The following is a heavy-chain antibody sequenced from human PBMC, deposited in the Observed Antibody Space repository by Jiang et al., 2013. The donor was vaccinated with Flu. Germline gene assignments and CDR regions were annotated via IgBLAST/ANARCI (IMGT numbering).Heavy chain of an antibody. Sequence: GRTYYRSKWYNDYAVSVKSRITINPDTSKNQFSLQLNSVTPEDTAVYYCASAGIAVAGFDYWGQGTLVTVSS. J-gene: IGHJ4*02. CDR2: TYYRSKWYN. V-gene: IGHV6-1*01. CDR3: ASAGIAVAGFDY. D-gene: IGHD6-19*01.